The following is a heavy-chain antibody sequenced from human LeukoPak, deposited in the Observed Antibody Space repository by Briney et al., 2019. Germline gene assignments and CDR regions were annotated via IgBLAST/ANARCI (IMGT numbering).Heavy chain of an antibody. J-gene: IGHJ4*02. Sequence: PGGSLRLSCAASGFTFSSYAMSWVRQAPGKGLEWVSAISGSGGSTYYADSVKGRFTISRDNSKNTLYLQMNSLRAEDTAVYYCAKCFDYGGNSNLFGYWGQGTLVTVSS. D-gene: IGHD4-23*01. CDR1: GFTFSSYA. CDR2: ISGSGGST. CDR3: AKCFDYGGNSNLFGY. V-gene: IGHV3-23*01.